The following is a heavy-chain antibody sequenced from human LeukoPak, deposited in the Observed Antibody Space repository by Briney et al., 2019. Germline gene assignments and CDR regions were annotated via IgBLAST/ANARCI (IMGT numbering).Heavy chain of an antibody. V-gene: IGHV3-43*02. Sequence: GGSLRLSCAASGFTFDDYAMHWVRQAPGKGLEWVSLISGDGGSTYYADSVKGRFTISRDNSKNSLYLQMNSLRTEDTALYYCATRYYYDSSGYYSDFDYWSQGTLVTVSS. J-gene: IGHJ4*02. D-gene: IGHD3-22*01. CDR1: GFTFDDYA. CDR3: ATRYYYDSSGYYSDFDY. CDR2: ISGDGGST.